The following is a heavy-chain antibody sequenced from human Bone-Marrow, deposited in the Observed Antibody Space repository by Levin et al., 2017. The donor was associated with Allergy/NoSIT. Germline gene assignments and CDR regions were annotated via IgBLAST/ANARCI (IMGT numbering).Heavy chain of an antibody. CDR2: INPNSGGT. CDR3: AREQYSSGENWFDP. J-gene: IGHJ5*02. D-gene: IGHD3-22*01. CDR1: GYTFTDYF. V-gene: IGHV1-2*02. Sequence: GESLKISCKASGYTFTDYFMHWVRQAPGQGLEWMGWINPNSGGTSYAQKFKGRVTMTRDKAITTAYMELSRLGSDDTAVYYCAREQYSSGENWFDPWGRGTLVTVSS.